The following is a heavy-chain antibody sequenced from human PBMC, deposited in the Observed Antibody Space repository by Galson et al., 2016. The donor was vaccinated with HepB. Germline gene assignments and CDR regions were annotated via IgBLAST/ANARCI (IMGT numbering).Heavy chain of an antibody. CDR3: VRDHDWAFDY. CDR2: NSRENNRI. J-gene: IGHJ4*02. CDR1: GFTFSNHA. Sequence: SLRLSCAASGFTFSNHAMSWVRQAPGKGLEWISHNSRENNRIDYADSVKGRFTVSRDNGKNSLYLQMNSLRVEDTAVYYCVRDHDWAFDYWGQGLLVTVSS. D-gene: IGHD3-9*01. V-gene: IGHV3-48*01.